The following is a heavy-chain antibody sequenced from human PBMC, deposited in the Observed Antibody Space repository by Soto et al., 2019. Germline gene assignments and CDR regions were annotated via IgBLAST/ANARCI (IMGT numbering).Heavy chain of an antibody. V-gene: IGHV1-69*13. CDR2: IIPIFGTA. CDR3: ARALRYCSSTSCYGDYYYYGMDV. Sequence: SVKVSCKASGGTFSSYAISWVRQAPGQGLEWMGGIIPIFGTANYAQKFQGRVTITADESTSTAYMELSSLRSEDTAVYYCARALRYCSSTSCYGDYYYYGMDVWGQGTTVTVSS. CDR1: GGTFSSYA. J-gene: IGHJ6*02. D-gene: IGHD2-2*01.